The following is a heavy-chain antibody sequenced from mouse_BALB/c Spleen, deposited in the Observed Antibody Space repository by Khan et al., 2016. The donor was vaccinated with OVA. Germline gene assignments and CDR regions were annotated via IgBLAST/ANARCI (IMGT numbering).Heavy chain of an antibody. D-gene: IGHD2-12*01. V-gene: IGHV1S136*01. J-gene: IGHJ3*01. CDR1: GYTFTSYV. CDR3: APVGSYYVSFAY. CDR2: IYPFNGDT. Sequence: VQLQQPGPELVKPGASVKMSCKASGYTFTSYVMHWVKQKPGQGLEWIGYIYPFNGDTLYNEKFKDKATLTSDKSSSTAYMELSSLTSEDSAVYVCAPVGSYYVSFAYWGQGTLVTVSA.